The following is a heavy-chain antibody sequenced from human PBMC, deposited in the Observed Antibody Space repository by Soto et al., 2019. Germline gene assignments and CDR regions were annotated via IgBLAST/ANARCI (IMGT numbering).Heavy chain of an antibody. CDR2: IYYSGST. D-gene: IGHD3-22*01. J-gene: IGHJ5*02. V-gene: IGHV4-31*03. CDR3: ARIKYYYDSSGMFPFDP. Sequence: PSETLSLTCTVSGGSISSGGYYWSWIRQHPGKGLEWIGYIYYSGSTYYNPSLKSRVTISVDTSKNQFSLKLSSVTAADTAVYYCARIKYYYDSSGMFPFDPWGQGTLVTVS. CDR1: GGSISSGGYY.